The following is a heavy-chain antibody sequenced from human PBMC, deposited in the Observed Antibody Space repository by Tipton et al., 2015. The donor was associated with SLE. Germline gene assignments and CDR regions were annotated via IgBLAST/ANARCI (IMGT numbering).Heavy chain of an antibody. J-gene: IGHJ1*01. V-gene: IGHV4-61*09. CDR3: AREYGGIAVAGIVGYFQH. CDR2: IYTSGST. CDR1: GGSISSGSYY. D-gene: IGHD6-19*01. Sequence: TLSLTCTVSGGSISSGSYYWSWIRQPAGKGLEWIGHIYTSGSTNYNPSLKSRVTISIDTSKNQFSLNLTSVTAADTAVYYCAREYGGIAVAGIVGYFQHWGQGTLVTVSS.